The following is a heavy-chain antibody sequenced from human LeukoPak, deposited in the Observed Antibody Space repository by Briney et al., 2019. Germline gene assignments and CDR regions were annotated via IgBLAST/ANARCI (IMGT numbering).Heavy chain of an antibody. V-gene: IGHV3-74*01. CDR1: GYTFSTYW. D-gene: IGHD3-16*01. J-gene: IGHJ3*01. CDR2: IHKHGSST. CDR3: AVWGGGGFDF. Sequence: GGSLRLSCGASGYTFSTYWMHWVRQAPGKGLVWVSRIHKHGSSTNYADAVKGRFTISRDNARNTLYLQMNSLRAEETALYYCAVWGGGGFDFWGQGTMVTVSS.